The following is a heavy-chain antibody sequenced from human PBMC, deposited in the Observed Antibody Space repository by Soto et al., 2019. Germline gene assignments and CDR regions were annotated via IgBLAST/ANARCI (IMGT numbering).Heavy chain of an antibody. CDR3: ARVRREYDNSGPVDY. Sequence: QLQLQESGSGLVKPSQTLSLTCAVSGGSISSGDFSWNWIRQPPGKGLEYIGYIYYGGSTYYNPSLQSRLTMSVDWSRNQFSLKLNSVTAADTAVYYCARVRREYDNSGPVDYWGQRTLVTVSS. CDR1: GGSISSGDFS. J-gene: IGHJ4*02. CDR2: IYYGGST. V-gene: IGHV4-30-2*01. D-gene: IGHD3-22*01.